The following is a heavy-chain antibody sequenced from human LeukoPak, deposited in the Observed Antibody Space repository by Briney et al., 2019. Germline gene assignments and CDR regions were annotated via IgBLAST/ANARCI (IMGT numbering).Heavy chain of an antibody. D-gene: IGHD5-18*01. CDR3: ARDASFLAAMVVYFDY. V-gene: IGHV3-11*01. CDR2: ISSSGSTI. CDR1: GFTFSDYY. J-gene: IGHJ4*02. Sequence: GGSLRLSCAASGFTFSDYYMSWIRQAPGKGLEWVSYISSSGSTIYYADSVKGRFTISRDNAKNSLYLQMNSLRAEDTAVYYCARDASFLAAMVVYFDYWGQGTLVTVSS.